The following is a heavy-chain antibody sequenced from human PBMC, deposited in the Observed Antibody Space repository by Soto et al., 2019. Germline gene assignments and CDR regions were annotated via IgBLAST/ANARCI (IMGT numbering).Heavy chain of an antibody. CDR1: GGTFSSYA. Sequence: GASVKVSCKASGGTFSSYAISWVRQAPGQGLEWMEGIIPIFGTANYAQKFQGRVTITADESTSTAYMELSSLRSEDTAVYYCARDCIAVAGTWAFDIWGQGTMVTVSS. CDR2: IIPIFGTA. D-gene: IGHD6-19*01. J-gene: IGHJ3*02. CDR3: ARDCIAVAGTWAFDI. V-gene: IGHV1-69*13.